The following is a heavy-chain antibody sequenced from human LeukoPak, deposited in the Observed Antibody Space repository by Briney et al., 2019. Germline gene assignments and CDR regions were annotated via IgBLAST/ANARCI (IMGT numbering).Heavy chain of an antibody. J-gene: IGHJ5*02. Sequence: ASVKVSCKASGYTFTSYAMHWVRQVPGQRLEWMGWINAGNGNTKYSQKFQGRVTITRDTSASTAYMELSSLRSEDTAVYYCARAQGGAVAVTILSTHDNWFDPWGQGTLVTVSS. D-gene: IGHD6-19*01. CDR1: GYTFTSYA. V-gene: IGHV1-3*01. CDR3: ARAQGGAVAVTILSTHDNWFDP. CDR2: INAGNGNT.